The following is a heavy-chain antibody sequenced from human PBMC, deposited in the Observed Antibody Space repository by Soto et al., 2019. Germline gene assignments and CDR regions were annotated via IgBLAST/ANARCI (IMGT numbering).Heavy chain of an antibody. D-gene: IGHD3-3*01. J-gene: IGHJ5*02. CDR3: ARGHTSYDFWSGYYTNWFDP. V-gene: IGHV1-8*01. CDR1: GYTFTSYD. CDR2: MNPNSGNT. Sequence: QVQLVQSGAEVKKPGASVKVSCKASGYTFTSYDINWVRQATGQGLEWMGWMNPNSGNTGYAQKFQGRVTMTRNTSIGTAYMELSSLRSEDTAVYYCARGHTSYDFWSGYYTNWFDPWGQGTLVTVSS.